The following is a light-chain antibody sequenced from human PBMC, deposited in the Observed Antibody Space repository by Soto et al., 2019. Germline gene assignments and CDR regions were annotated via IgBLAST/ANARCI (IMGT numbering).Light chain of an antibody. J-gene: IGKJ3*01. CDR2: KTS. V-gene: IGKV2-24*01. Sequence: EIVMTQTPLSSPVTLGQPASISCRSSQSLLNSDGNTYLSWLQQRPGQPPRLLIYKTSIRFSGVPDRFSGSGAGTEFTLKINRVEAEDVGVYYCMQVTQLPHTFGPGTKVDIK. CDR3: MQVTQLPHT. CDR1: QSLLNSDGNTY.